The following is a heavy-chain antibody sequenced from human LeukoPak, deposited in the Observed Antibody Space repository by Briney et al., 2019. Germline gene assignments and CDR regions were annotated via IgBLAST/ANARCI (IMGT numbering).Heavy chain of an antibody. Sequence: SETLSLTCTVSGGSISSGSYYWSWIRQPAGKGLEWIGRIYTSGSTNYNPSLKSRVTISVDTSKNQFSLKLSSVTAADTAVYYCARRDDSSGYHKIFDYWGPGTLVTVSS. V-gene: IGHV4-61*02. CDR1: GGSISSGSYY. CDR3: ARRDDSSGYHKIFDY. J-gene: IGHJ4*02. D-gene: IGHD3-22*01. CDR2: IYTSGST.